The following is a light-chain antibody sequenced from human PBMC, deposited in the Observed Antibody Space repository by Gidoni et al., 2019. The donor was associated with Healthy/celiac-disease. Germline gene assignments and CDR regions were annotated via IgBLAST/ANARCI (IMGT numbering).Light chain of an antibody. CDR1: SLRSYY. CDR3: NSRDSSGNHLGV. V-gene: IGLV3-19*01. Sequence: SSELTQDTAVSVALGQTVRIKCQGDSLRSYYASRYQQKPGQAPVLVIYGKNNRPSGLPDRFSGSSSGSTASLTITGAQAEDEADYYCNSRDSSGNHLGVFGGGTKLTVL. CDR2: GKN. J-gene: IGLJ2*01.